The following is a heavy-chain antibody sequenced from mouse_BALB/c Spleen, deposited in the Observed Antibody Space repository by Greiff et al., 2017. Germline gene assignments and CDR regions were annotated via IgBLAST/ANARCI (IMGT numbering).Heavy chain of an antibody. J-gene: IGHJ4*01. D-gene: IGHD1-1*01. CDR1: GYSITSAYV. V-gene: IGHV3-2*02. CDR2: ISYSGST. CDR3: ARDYGSSYDDAMDY. Sequence: EVQLVESGPGLVKPSQSLSLTCTVTGYSITSAYVWNWIRQFPGNKLGWMSYISYSGSTSYNPSLKSRSSITRDTSKNQFFLQLNSMTTGDTATYYCARDYGSSYDDAMDYWGQGTSVTVSS.